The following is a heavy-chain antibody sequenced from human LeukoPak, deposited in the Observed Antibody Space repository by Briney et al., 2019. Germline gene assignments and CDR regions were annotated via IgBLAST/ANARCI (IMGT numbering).Heavy chain of an antibody. V-gene: IGHV3-30-3*01. CDR3: ARPLRESGYFYFDY. CDR2: ISYDGSNN. D-gene: IGHD3-3*01. J-gene: IGHJ4*02. Sequence: GRSLRLSCAASGFTFSSYAMHWVRQAPGKGLEWVAVISYDGSNNYYADSVKGRFTISRDNAKNSLYLQMNSLRAEDTAIYYCARPLRESGYFYFDYWGQGTLVTVSS. CDR1: GFTFSSYA.